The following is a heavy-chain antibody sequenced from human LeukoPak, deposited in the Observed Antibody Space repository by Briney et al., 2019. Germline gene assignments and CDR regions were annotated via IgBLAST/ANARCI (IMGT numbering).Heavy chain of an antibody. J-gene: IGHJ4*02. CDR3: SRGVTDPN. V-gene: IGHV4-34*01. CDR2: INHSGST. D-gene: IGHD3-16*01. CDR1: GGSLSGYY. Sequence: SETLSLTCAVYGGSLSGYYWSWIRQPPGKGLEWIREINHSGSTNYNLSLKSRVTISVDTSKNQFSLKLSSVTAADTAVYYCSRGVTDPNWGQGTLVTVSS.